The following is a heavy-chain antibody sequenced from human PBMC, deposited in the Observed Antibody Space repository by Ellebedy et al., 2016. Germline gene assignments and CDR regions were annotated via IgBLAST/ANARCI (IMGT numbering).Heavy chain of an antibody. Sequence: GESLKISCAASGFTLSDYSMNWVRQAPGKGLEWVSSITSSSSYIFYADSVKGRFTISRDNAKNSVYLQMNSLRGEDTVLYYCARGVGGTSLNWFDPWGQGTLVTVSS. V-gene: IGHV3-21*01. D-gene: IGHD3-16*01. CDR1: GFTLSDYS. J-gene: IGHJ5*02. CDR2: ITSSSSYI. CDR3: ARGVGGTSLNWFDP.